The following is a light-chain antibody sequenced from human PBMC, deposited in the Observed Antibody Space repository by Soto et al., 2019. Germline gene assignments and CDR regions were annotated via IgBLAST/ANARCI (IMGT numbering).Light chain of an antibody. CDR1: QSVSSN. CDR2: GAS. CDR3: QQYGSSEII. Sequence: EIVLTQSPGTLSLSPGERATLSCMASQSVSSNLAWYQQKPGQAPRLLIYGASTRATGIPDRFSGSVSGTDFTLTITRLEPEDFAVFYCQQYGSSEIIFGQGTRLEIK. V-gene: IGKV3-20*01. J-gene: IGKJ5*01.